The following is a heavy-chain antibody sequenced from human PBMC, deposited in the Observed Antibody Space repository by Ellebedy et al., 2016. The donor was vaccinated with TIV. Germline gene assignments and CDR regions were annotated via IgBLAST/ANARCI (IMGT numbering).Heavy chain of an antibody. J-gene: IGHJ5*02. V-gene: IGHV3-74*01. D-gene: IGHD1-14*01. Sequence: PGGSLRLSCAASGFSIGSHYIHWVRHAPGKGLVWVSYSDTDGITTNYADSVKGRFTTSRDNSKHTVFLQMNSLRVEDMAVYYCTRDRPHSWFDTWGQGTLVTVSP. CDR2: SDTDGITT. CDR3: TRDRPHSWFDT. CDR1: GFSIGSHY.